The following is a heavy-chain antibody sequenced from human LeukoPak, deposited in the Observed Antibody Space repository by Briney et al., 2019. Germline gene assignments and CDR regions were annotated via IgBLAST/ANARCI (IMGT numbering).Heavy chain of an antibody. CDR2: INPNSGGA. J-gene: IGHJ4*02. CDR3: ARDKVYCTNGVCYSTPFDY. CDR1: GYTFTGYY. Sequence: ASVKVSCKASGYTFTGYYMHRVRQAPGQGLEWMGWINPNSGGANYAQKFQGRVTMTRDTSISTAYMELSRLRSDDTAVYYCARDKVYCTNGVCYSTPFDYWGQGTLVTVSS. V-gene: IGHV1-2*02. D-gene: IGHD2-8*01.